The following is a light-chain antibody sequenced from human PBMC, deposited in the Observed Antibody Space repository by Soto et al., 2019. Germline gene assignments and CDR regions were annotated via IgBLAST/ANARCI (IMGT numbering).Light chain of an antibody. J-gene: IGKJ1*01. CDR2: WAS. V-gene: IGKV4-1*01. Sequence: DIVMTQSPDSVAVSLGERATINCRSSQSVLSSSNNQNYLAWYQQKPGQPPKLLIYWASTRESGVPDRFSGSGSGTDFTLTNSSLQAEDVAVYYCQHYYSGPWTFGQGTKVEIK. CDR1: QSVLSSSNNQNY. CDR3: QHYYSGPWT.